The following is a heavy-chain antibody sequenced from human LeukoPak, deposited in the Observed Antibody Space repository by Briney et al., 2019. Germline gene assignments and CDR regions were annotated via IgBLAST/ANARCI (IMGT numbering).Heavy chain of an antibody. D-gene: IGHD6-13*01. Sequence: ASVKVSCKASGYTFTSYGISWVRQAPGQGLEWMGWISAYNGNTNYAQKLQGRVTMTTDTSTSTAYMELRSLRSDDTAVYYCARVLTKIDEQQLVRYFDYWGQGTLVTVSS. CDR2: ISAYNGNT. CDR1: GYTFTSYG. V-gene: IGHV1-18*01. J-gene: IGHJ4*02. CDR3: ARVLTKIDEQQLVRYFDY.